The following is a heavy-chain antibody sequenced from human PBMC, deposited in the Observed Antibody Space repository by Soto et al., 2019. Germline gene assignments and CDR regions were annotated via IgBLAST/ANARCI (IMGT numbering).Heavy chain of an antibody. CDR1: GFTVSSNY. D-gene: IGHD1-26*01. CDR2: ISSGGHT. Sequence: EVQLVESGGGLVQPEGSLRLSCAASGFTVSSNYLSWVRQAPGKGLEWVSLISSGGHTYYADSVKGRFTISRDNSKNTLYLQMNSLRAEDTAVYYCANSSRWGVFDIWGQGTMVTVSS. CDR3: ANSSRWGVFDI. V-gene: IGHV3-66*01. J-gene: IGHJ3*02.